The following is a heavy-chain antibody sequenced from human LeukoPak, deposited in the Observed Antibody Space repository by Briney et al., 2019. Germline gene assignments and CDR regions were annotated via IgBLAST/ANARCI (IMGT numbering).Heavy chain of an antibody. Sequence: GESLQISCKGSGYSFTSYWIGWVRQMPGKGLEWMGIIYPGDSDTRYSPSFRGQVTISADKSISTAYLQWSSLKASDTAMYYCARQRRYYGSGSYPPDFDYWGQGTLVTVSS. V-gene: IGHV5-51*01. CDR2: IYPGDSDT. CDR1: GYSFTSYW. D-gene: IGHD3-10*01. CDR3: ARQRRYYGSGSYPPDFDY. J-gene: IGHJ4*02.